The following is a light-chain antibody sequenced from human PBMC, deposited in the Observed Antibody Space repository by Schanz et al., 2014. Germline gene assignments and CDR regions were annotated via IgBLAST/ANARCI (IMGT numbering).Light chain of an antibody. Sequence: QSALTQPASVSGSPGQSITISCTGTSSDVGGYKYVSWYQKHPGKAPKLMIYDVTNRPSGVPDRFSGSKSGNTASLTISGLQAEDEAVYYCSSYADSNNLVFGGGTKLTVL. J-gene: IGLJ2*01. CDR2: DVT. CDR1: SSDVGGYKY. CDR3: SSYADSNNLV. V-gene: IGLV2-8*01.